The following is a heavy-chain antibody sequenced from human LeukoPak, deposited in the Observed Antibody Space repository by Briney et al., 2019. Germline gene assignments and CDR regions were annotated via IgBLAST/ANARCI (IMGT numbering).Heavy chain of an antibody. V-gene: IGHV4-59*12. Sequence: SETLSLTCTVSGGSISSYYWSWIRQPPGEGLEWIAYISHSGGTNYNPSLKSRVTISVDRSKNQFSLKLSSVTAADTAVYYCARARRVVPDAFDIWGQGTMVTVSS. D-gene: IGHD2-15*01. CDR3: ARARRVVPDAFDI. CDR2: ISHSGGT. CDR1: GGSISSYY. J-gene: IGHJ3*02.